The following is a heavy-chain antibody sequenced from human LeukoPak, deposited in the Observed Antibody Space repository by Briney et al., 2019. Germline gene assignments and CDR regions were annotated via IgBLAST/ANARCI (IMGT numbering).Heavy chain of an antibody. V-gene: IGHV4-38-2*02. CDR1: GYSISSGYY. CDR2: IYHSGST. CDR3: ARGRILII. D-gene: IGHD2-15*01. Sequence: SETLSLTCTVSGYSISSGYYWGWIRQPPGKGLEWIGSIYHSGSTYYNPSLKSRVTISVDTSKNQFSLKLSSVTAADTAVYYCARGRILIIWGQGTMVTVSS. J-gene: IGHJ3*02.